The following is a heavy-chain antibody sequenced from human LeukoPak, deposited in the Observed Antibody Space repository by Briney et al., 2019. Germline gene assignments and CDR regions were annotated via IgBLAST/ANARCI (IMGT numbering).Heavy chain of an antibody. J-gene: IGHJ4*02. CDR2: IKSKTDGGTT. V-gene: IGHV3-15*01. CDR3: ATVGYAVVGFDY. CDR1: GITFSNAW. Sequence: PGGSLRLSCAASGITFSNAWMSWVRQAPGKGLEWVGRIKSKTDGGTTDYVAPVKGRFTISRDDSKNMLYLQMNSLRSEDTAVYYCATVGYAVVGFDYWGQGTLVTVSS. D-gene: IGHD2-15*01.